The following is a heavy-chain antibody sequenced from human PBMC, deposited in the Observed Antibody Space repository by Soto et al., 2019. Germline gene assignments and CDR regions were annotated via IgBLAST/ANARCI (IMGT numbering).Heavy chain of an antibody. Sequence: PGGSLRLSCAASGFTFSNYGMHWVRQAPGKGLEWVSGINDQGGDPSYAAPVKGRFTISRDNSKNTLYLQMNSLKTEDTAVYYCTTQYSSGWYVAFDIWGQGTMVTVSS. V-gene: IGHV3-23*01. D-gene: IGHD6-19*01. CDR1: GFTFSNYG. CDR2: INDQGGDP. CDR3: TTQYSSGWYVAFDI. J-gene: IGHJ3*02.